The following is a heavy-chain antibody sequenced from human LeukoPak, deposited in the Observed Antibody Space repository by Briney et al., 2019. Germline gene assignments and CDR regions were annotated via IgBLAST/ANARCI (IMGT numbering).Heavy chain of an antibody. D-gene: IGHD1-1*01. CDR2: ISRGSGTI. V-gene: IGHV3-48*01. J-gene: IGHJ6*03. CDR1: GFTFSSYS. CDR3: ARDSVQDSYYYYMDV. Sequence: PGGSLRLSCGASGFTFSSYSMNWVRQAQGRGLEWVSYISRGSGTIYYADSVKGRFTIYRENAKNSLYLQMNSLRAEDTAVYYCARDSVQDSYYYYMDVWGKGTTVTVSS.